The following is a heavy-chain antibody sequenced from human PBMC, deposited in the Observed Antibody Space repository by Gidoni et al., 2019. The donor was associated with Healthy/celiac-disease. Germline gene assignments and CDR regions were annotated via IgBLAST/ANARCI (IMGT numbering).Heavy chain of an antibody. D-gene: IGHD2-15*01. J-gene: IGHJ5*02. CDR2: ISGSGGST. CDR1: GLTFSSYA. CDR3: AKVNGEARLLDWFDP. V-gene: IGHV3-23*01. Sequence: EVQLLESGGGLVQPGGSRRLSCAASGLTFSSYAMSWVRQAPGKGLEWVSAISGSGGSTYYADSVKGRFTISRDNSKNTLYLQMNSLRAEDTAVYYCAKVNGEARLLDWFDPWGQGTLVTVSS.